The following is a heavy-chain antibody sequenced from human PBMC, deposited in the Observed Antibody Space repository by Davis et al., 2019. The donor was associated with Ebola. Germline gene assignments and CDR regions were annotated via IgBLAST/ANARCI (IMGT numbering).Heavy chain of an antibody. J-gene: IGHJ6*04. CDR3: ARDGSPHYYDSSGFVYYYYYGMDV. CDR2: INSDETRT. D-gene: IGHD3-22*01. Sequence: PAGSLSLSCAVSASPLSAYWMHWVRHAPGKGRMWVSRINSDETRTTYADSEKGRFTISRDNSKNTLYLQMNSLRAEDTAVYYCARDGSPHYYDSSGFVYYYYYGMDVWGKGTTVTVSS. V-gene: IGHV3-74*01. CDR1: ASPLSAYW.